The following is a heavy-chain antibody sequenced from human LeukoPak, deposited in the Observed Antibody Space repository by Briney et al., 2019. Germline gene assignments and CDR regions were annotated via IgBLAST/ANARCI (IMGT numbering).Heavy chain of an antibody. Sequence: GGSLRLSCTVSGITLSNYGMSWVRQAPGKGLEWVAGISDSGGRTNYADSVKGRFTISRDNPKATLYLQMNSLRAEDTAVYFCAKRGVVIRVILVGFHKEAYYFDSWGQGALVTVSS. V-gene: IGHV3-23*01. J-gene: IGHJ4*02. D-gene: IGHD3-22*01. CDR3: AKRGVVIRVILVGFHKEAYYFDS. CDR1: GITLSNYG. CDR2: ISDSGGRT.